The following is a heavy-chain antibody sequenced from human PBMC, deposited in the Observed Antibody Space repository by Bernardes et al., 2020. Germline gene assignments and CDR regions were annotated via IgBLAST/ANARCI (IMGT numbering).Heavy chain of an antibody. CDR1: GYTFTSYD. CDR2: MNPNTGNT. D-gene: IGHD2-15*01. Sequence: ASMKVSCKASGYTFTSYDFNWIRQAPGQGLEWMGWMNPNTGNTGYAQKFQGRVTMTRNTSISTAYMELSSLTPEDTAVYYCSRGEVQATLFWCFDLWGRGTLVSVSS. CDR3: SRGEVQATLFWCFDL. J-gene: IGHJ2*01. V-gene: IGHV1-8*01.